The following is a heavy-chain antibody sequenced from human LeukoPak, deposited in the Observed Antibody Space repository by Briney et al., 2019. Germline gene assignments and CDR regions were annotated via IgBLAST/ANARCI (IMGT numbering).Heavy chain of an antibody. D-gene: IGHD3-3*01. Sequence: PSETLSLTCTVSGGSISSSSYYWGWIRQPPGKGLEWIGSIYYSGSTYYNPSLKSRVTISVDTSKNQFSLKLSSVTAADTAVYYCARRPSRRFWSGPPIVVPVDYWGQGTLVTVSS. CDR1: GGSISSSSYY. CDR2: IYYSGST. J-gene: IGHJ4*02. CDR3: ARRPSRRFWSGPPIVVPVDY. V-gene: IGHV4-39*01.